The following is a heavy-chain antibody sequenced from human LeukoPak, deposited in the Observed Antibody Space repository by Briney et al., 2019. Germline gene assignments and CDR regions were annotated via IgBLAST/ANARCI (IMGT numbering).Heavy chain of an antibody. D-gene: IGHD1-26*01. V-gene: IGHV3-33*06. Sequence: GRSLRLSCAASGFTFSSYGMHWVRQAPGKGLEWVAVIWYGGSNKYYADSVKGRFTISRDNSKNTLYLQMNSLRAEDTAVYYCAKDGYSGSPGTFDYWGQGTLVTVSS. CDR1: GFTFSSYG. CDR2: IWYGGSNK. CDR3: AKDGYSGSPGTFDY. J-gene: IGHJ4*02.